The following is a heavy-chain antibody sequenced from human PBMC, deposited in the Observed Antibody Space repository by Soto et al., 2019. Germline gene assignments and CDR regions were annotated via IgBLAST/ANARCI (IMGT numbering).Heavy chain of an antibody. J-gene: IGHJ4*02. CDR1: GDTITDYY. CDR2: IYHSGST. Sequence: SETLSLTCTVSGDTITDYYWSWIRQPPGKGLEWIGYIYHSGSTYYNPSLKSRVTISIDTSKTQFSLKLSSVTAADTAVYYCARASRNYFDYWGQGTLVTVS. V-gene: IGHV4-59*01. CDR3: ARASRNYFDY.